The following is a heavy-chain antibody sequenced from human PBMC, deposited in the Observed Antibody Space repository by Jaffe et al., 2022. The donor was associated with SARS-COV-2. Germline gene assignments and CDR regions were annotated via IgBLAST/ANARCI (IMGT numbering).Heavy chain of an antibody. CDR3: ARDVGRSDRTRS. J-gene: IGHJ5*02. CDR1: GFSFSSYW. D-gene: IGHD2-2*01. V-gene: IGHV3-74*01. CDR2: INSDGSST. Sequence: EVQLVESGGGLVQPGGSLRLSCAASGFSFSSYWMHWVRQAPGKGPVWVSRINSDGSSTTYADPVKGRFTISRDNAKNTLYLQMNSLRAEDTAVYYCARDVGRSDRTRSWGQGTLVTVSS.